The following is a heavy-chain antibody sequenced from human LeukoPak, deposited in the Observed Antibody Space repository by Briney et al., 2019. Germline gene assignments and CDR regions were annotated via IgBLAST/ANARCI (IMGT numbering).Heavy chain of an antibody. D-gene: IGHD1-14*01. J-gene: IGHJ3*02. V-gene: IGHV4-59*08. Sequence: PSETLSLTCAVYGGSFSGYYWSWIRQPPGKGLEWIGQIHYSGGTIYNPSLKSRVTISVDTSKNQFSLKLSSGSAADTAAYYCARHGTGQKAFNIWGQGTMVTVSS. CDR1: GGSFSGYY. CDR2: IHYSGGT. CDR3: ARHGTGQKAFNI.